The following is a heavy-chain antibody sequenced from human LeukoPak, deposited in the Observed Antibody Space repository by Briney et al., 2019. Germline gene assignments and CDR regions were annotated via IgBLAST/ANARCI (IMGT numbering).Heavy chain of an antibody. V-gene: IGHV4-39*01. CDR1: GGSISGSTDH. Sequence: SETLSFTCTVSGGSISGSTDHWGWIRQPPGKGLEWIGIVYPSGATYYNPSLKSRVTISVGTSKNQFSLRLSSVTATDTAVYFCARQNSSGLDSWGQGTLVTVSS. CDR3: ARQNSSGLDS. CDR2: VYPSGAT. J-gene: IGHJ4*02. D-gene: IGHD3-22*01.